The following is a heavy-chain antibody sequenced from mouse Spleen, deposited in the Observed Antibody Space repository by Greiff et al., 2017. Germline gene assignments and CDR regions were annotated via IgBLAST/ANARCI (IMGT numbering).Heavy chain of an antibody. CDR2: LWSGGST. V-gene: IGHV2-2*01. J-gene: IGHJ4*01. D-gene: IGHD4-1*01. CDR1: GFSLTSYG. Sequence: QVQLQQSGPGLVQPSQSLSITCTVSGFSLTSYGVHWVRQSPGKGLEWLGVLWSGGSTDYNAAFISRLSISKDNSKSQVFFKMNSLQADDTAIYYCARELGRAMDYWGQGTSVTVSS. CDR3: ARELGRAMDY.